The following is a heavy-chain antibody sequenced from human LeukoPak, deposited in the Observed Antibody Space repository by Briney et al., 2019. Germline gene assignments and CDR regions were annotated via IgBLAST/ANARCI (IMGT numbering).Heavy chain of an antibody. CDR3: ARVRYDSGWYDY. CDR2: ISYDGSNE. Sequence: SGRSLRLSCAASGFSFSDYSMHWVRQAPGKGLEWVAIISYDGSNERYADSVKGRFTISRDNSKNTLYLQMNSLRAEDSAVYYCARVRYDSGWYDYWGQGALVTVSS. J-gene: IGHJ4*02. CDR1: GFSFSDYS. D-gene: IGHD6-19*01. V-gene: IGHV3-30-3*01.